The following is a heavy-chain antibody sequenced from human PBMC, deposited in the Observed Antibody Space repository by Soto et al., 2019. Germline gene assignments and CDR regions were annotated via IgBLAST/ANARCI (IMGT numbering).Heavy chain of an antibody. CDR3: AREHYDILTGYYLFDY. CDR2: INAGNGNT. Sequence: ASVKVSCKASGYTFTSYAMHWVRQAPGQRLEWMGWINAGNGNTKYSQKFQGRVTITRDTSASTAYMELSSLRSEDTAVYYCAREHYDILTGYYLFDYWGQGTLVTVSS. V-gene: IGHV1-3*01. D-gene: IGHD3-9*01. CDR1: GYTFTSYA. J-gene: IGHJ4*02.